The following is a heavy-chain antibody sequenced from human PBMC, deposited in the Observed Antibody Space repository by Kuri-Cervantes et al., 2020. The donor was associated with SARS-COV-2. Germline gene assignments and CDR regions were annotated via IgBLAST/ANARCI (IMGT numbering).Heavy chain of an antibody. CDR1: GFTFSSYG. V-gene: IGHV3-30*18. CDR3: AKDRVRRGYSGYVILDY. CDR2: ISFGGTNK. Sequence: GGPLRLSCAASGFTFSSYGMHWVRQAPGKGLEWVAVISFGGTNKYYADSVKGRFTISRDNSKNTLYLQMNSLRAEDTAVYYCAKDRVRRGYSGYVILDYWGQGTLVTVSS. J-gene: IGHJ4*02. D-gene: IGHD5-12*01.